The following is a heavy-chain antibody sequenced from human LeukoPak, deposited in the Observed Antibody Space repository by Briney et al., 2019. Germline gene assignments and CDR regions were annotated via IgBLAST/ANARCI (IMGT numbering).Heavy chain of an antibody. CDR1: GFTVSSKY. D-gene: IGHD5-18*01. J-gene: IGHJ4*02. V-gene: IGHV3-66*04. CDR3: ARHSGYSYGPNEYYFDF. Sequence: GGSLRLSCAASGFTVSSKYMSWVRQAPGKGLEWVSVIYSAGSKYYADSVKGRFTISRDDSKNTLHLQMNSLRAEDTAVYYCARHSGYSYGPNEYYFDFWGQGTLVTVSS. CDR2: IYSAGSK.